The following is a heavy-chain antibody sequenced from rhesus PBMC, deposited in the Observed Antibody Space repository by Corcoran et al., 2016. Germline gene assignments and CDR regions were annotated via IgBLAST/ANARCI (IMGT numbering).Heavy chain of an antibody. J-gene: IGHJ4*01. Sequence: QVKLHQWGEGLVKPSETLSLTCAVYGGSISGYYYWSWIRQAPGKGREWIGKIDGSSASTNYTPSLKNRVTISKDTSKNQFSLKLSSVTAADTAVYYCARDRDVVGTFQGYVDYWGQGVLVTVSS. CDR1: GGSISGYYY. CDR3: ARDRDVVGTFQGYVDY. V-gene: IGHV4-73*01. CDR2: IDGSSAST. D-gene: IGHD5-42*01.